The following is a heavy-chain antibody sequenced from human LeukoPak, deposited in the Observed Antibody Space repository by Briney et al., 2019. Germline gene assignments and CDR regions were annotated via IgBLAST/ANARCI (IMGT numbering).Heavy chain of an antibody. D-gene: IGHD3-3*01. V-gene: IGHV4-59*01. J-gene: IGHJ5*02. Sequence: PSETLSLTCTVSGGSFTSYYWSWFRQPPGKGLVWIGYIYYSGSPNYNPSLKSRVTMSLDTSKNQFSLKLSSVSAADTAVYYCARYYDFWSGFDPWGQGTLVTVSS. CDR2: IYYSGSP. CDR3: ARYYDFWSGFDP. CDR1: GGSFTSYY.